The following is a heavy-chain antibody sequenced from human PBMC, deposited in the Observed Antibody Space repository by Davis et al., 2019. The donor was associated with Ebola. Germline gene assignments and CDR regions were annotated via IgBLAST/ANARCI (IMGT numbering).Heavy chain of an antibody. J-gene: IGHJ4*02. CDR3: ARAQFPTTSDH. V-gene: IGHV1-18*04. Sequence: AASVKVSCKASGYTCTSYGITWVRQAPGQGLEWMGWIKPHNGNTNYAQNVQGRVTMTTDTSTSTAYMEVGSLRSDDTAVYYCARAQFPTTSDHWGQGTLVTVSS. D-gene: IGHD1-1*01. CDR1: GYTCTSYG. CDR2: IKPHNGNT.